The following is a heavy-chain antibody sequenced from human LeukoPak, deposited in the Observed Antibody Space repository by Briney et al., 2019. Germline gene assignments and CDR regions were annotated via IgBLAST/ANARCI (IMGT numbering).Heavy chain of an antibody. CDR1: GGTFSSYA. CDR2: IIPIFGTA. D-gene: IGHD1-26*01. Sequence: ASVKVSCKASGGTFSSYAISWVRQAPGQGLEWMGGIIPIFGTANYAQKFQGRVTITADQSTSTAYMELSSLRSEDTAVYYCARDVGRHLFDYWGQGTLVTVSS. V-gene: IGHV1-69*13. J-gene: IGHJ4*02. CDR3: ARDVGRHLFDY.